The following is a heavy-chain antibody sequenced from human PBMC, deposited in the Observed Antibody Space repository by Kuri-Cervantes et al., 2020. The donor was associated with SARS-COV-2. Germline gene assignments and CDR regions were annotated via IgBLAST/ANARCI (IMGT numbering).Heavy chain of an antibody. J-gene: IGHJ3*02. CDR2: IRSRANGGTT. CDR3: AKDYCSSTSCSGFDAFDI. D-gene: IGHD2-2*01. V-gene: IGHV3-49*04. CDR1: GFTFGDYA. Sequence: GESLKISCTASGFTFGDYAMSWVRQALGKGLEWVGFIRSRANGGTTEYAASVKGRFTISRDDSKNTLYLQMNSLRAEDTAVYYCAKDYCSSTSCSGFDAFDIWGQGTMVTVSS.